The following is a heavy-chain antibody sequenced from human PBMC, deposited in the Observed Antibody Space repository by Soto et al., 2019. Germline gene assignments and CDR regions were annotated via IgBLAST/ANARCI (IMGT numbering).Heavy chain of an antibody. CDR3: VTAAVQND. Sequence: VESLNTSYKVSGNSFTCYGLGWVRKMPGKGLEWMGIIYPGDSDTRYSPSFQGQVTISADKSISTAYLQWSSLKAPDDAMYYCVTAAVQNDWGQGTMVTVSS. CDR1: GNSFTCYG. CDR2: IYPGDSDT. V-gene: IGHV5-51*01. D-gene: IGHD1-1*01. J-gene: IGHJ4*02.